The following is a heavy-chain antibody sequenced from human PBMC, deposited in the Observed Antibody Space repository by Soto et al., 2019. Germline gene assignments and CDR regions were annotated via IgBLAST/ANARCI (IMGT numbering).Heavy chain of an antibody. Sequence: SETLSLTCTVSGGSISSGGYYWSWIRQHPGRGLEWIGYIYYSGSTYYNPSLKSRVTISVDTSKNQFSLKLSSVTAADTAVYYCARSSKAVAPFDYWGQGXLVTVYS. D-gene: IGHD6-19*01. CDR3: ARSSKAVAPFDY. CDR2: IYYSGST. J-gene: IGHJ4*02. CDR1: GGSISSGGYY. V-gene: IGHV4-31*03.